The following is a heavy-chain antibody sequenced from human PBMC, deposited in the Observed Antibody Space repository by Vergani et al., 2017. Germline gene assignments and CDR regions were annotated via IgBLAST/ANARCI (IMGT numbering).Heavy chain of an antibody. Sequence: QVQLHESGPGLVKPSETLSLICSVSGDSMQSGSFYWTWIRQTAERRLEWMGRVYPSGTTNYNPSLNGRVTIFVDKSKNQFSLKLSSVTAADTAVYYCARHLAYCGGDCYPYYYGMDVWGQGTTVTVSS. V-gene: IGHV4-61*02. D-gene: IGHD2-21*02. CDR1: GDSMQSGSFY. CDR2: VYPSGTT. CDR3: ARHLAYCGGDCYPYYYGMDV. J-gene: IGHJ6*02.